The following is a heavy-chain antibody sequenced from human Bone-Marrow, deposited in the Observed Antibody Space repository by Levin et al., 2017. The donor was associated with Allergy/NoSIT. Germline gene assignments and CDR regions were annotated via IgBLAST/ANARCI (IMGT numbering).Heavy chain of an antibody. CDR1: GFTFSGYW. CDR2: INRDGGDG. J-gene: IGHJ4*02. Sequence: GESLKISCASSGFTFSGYWMAWVRQAPGKGLEWVANINRDGGDGYYVDSVKGRFTITRDNAKNSLDLKMNRLGVEDTAVYYCARNGAWSFEFWGQGTLVTVSS. V-gene: IGHV3-7*02. D-gene: IGHD2-8*01. CDR3: ARNGAWSFEF.